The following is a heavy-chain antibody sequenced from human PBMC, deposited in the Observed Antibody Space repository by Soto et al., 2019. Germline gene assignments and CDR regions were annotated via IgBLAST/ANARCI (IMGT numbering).Heavy chain of an antibody. V-gene: IGHV3-23*01. J-gene: IGHJ4*02. Sequence: EVQLLESGGGLVQPGGSLRLSCSASGFTFTSYAMSWVRQAPGKGLEWVSGISGSGGDTKSADSVKGRFTISRGNFNNMLYLQMNTLSAEATAVYYCAKHDFWTPYNTGLASWGQGTLVTVSS. CDR1: GFTFTSYA. D-gene: IGHD3-3*01. CDR2: ISGSGGDT. CDR3: AKHDFWTPYNTGLAS.